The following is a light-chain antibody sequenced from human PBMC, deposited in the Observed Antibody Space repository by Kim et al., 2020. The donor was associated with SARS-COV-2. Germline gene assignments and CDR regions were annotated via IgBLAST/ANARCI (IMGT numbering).Light chain of an antibody. J-gene: IGLJ2*01. Sequence: VSPGQTASITCSGEKLGEKYTYWYQQQPGQSPVLVIYEDIKRPSGIPERFSGSNAGNTATLTISGTQAIDEADYYCQAWDTSTVVFGGGTQLTVL. CDR1: KLGEKY. V-gene: IGLV3-1*01. CDR2: EDI. CDR3: QAWDTSTVV.